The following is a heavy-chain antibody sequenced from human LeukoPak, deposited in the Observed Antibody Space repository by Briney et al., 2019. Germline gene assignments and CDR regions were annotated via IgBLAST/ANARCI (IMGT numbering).Heavy chain of an antibody. CDR1: GGSISSGSYY. CDR2: IYTSGSA. D-gene: IGHD3-16*02. Sequence: SQTLSLTCTVSGGSISSGSYYWSWIRQPAGKGLEWIGRIYTSGSANYNPSLKSRVTISVDTSKNQFSLKLSSVTAADTAVYYCARSDYVWGSYRYLDYWGQGTLVTVSS. CDR3: ARSDYVWGSYRYLDY. V-gene: IGHV4-61*02. J-gene: IGHJ4*02.